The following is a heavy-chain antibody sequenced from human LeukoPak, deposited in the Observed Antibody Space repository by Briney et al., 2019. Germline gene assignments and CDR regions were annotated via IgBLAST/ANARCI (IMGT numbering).Heavy chain of an antibody. CDR2: IYYSGST. CDR3: ARHGGVGVIPDFDY. CDR1: GDSISSSSYY. D-gene: IGHD2-8*02. Sequence: SETLSLTCTVSGDSISSSSYYWGWIRQPPGKGLEWIGSIYYSGSTYYNPSLKGRVTMSVDTSKNQFSLKLSSVTAADTAVYYCARHGGVGVIPDFDYWGPGTLVTVSS. V-gene: IGHV4-39*01. J-gene: IGHJ4*02.